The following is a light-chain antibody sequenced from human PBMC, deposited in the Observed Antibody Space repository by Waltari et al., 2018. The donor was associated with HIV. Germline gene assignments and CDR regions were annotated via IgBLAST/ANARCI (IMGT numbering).Light chain of an antibody. V-gene: IGKV3-20*01. CDR3: QQYARSPWT. CDR1: QTVVNSD. Sequence: EILFTQSPCTLALSAGERATLSCRASQTVVNSDLAWYQQKPGQAPRLLIYGASTRAADIPDRFTGSGSGTDFTLTIDTLEPEDFAVYYCQQYARSPWTFGQGTKVEIK. J-gene: IGKJ1*01. CDR2: GAS.